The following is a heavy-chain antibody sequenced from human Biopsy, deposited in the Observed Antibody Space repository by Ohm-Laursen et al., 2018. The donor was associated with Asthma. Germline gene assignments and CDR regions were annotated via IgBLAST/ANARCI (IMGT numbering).Heavy chain of an antibody. V-gene: IGHV4-34*01. CDR3: ARGPEWSGLDI. J-gene: IGHJ6*02. CDR1: GGSFSGYY. CDR2: SDHRGNT. Sequence: GALSLTCAVYGGSFSGYYWSWIRQPPGKGLEWIGESDHRGNTNINPTLKSRVTISKDKSANEFSLKMRSVTATDTAIYYCARGPEWSGLDIWGQGTTVTVSS. D-gene: IGHD3-3*01.